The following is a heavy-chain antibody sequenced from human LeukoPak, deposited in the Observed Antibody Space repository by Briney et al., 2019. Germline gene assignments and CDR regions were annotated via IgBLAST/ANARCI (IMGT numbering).Heavy chain of an antibody. CDR3: ARSRASSTLVAFDC. J-gene: IGHJ4*02. D-gene: IGHD5-12*01. V-gene: IGHV4-59*11. CDR1: GGSIENHH. Sequence: SETLSLTCTVSGGSIENHHWTWVRQPPGKGLEWIGYIYSSGSTNYNPSLKSRVTISLDTSRNQFSLKLTSVSAADTAVYYCARSRASSTLVAFDCWGQGTLATVSS. CDR2: IYSSGST.